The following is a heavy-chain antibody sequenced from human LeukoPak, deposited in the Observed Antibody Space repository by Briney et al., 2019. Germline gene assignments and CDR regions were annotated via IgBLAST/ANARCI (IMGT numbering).Heavy chain of an antibody. CDR1: GYTFTSYG. CDR3: ARNENYNCDY. Sequence: ASVKVSCKASGYTFTSYGVNWVRQAPGQGLEWMGWISAYSGYTNFAQKFQDRVTMTTDTSTSTAYMELRSLRSDDTAVYYCARNENYNCDYWGQGTLVTVSS. V-gene: IGHV1-18*01. CDR2: ISAYSGYT. J-gene: IGHJ4*02. D-gene: IGHD5-24*01.